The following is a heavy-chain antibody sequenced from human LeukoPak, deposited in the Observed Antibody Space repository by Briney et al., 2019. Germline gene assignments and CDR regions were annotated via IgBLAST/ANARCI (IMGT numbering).Heavy chain of an antibody. CDR3: ASLARDYVWGSYRSPHYYYYYYMDV. J-gene: IGHJ6*03. Sequence: SETLSLTCAVYGGSFSGYYWSWIRQPPGKGLEWIGEINHSGSTNYNPSLKSRVTISVDTSKNQFSLKLSSVTAADTAVYYCASLARDYVWGSYRSPHYYYYYYMDVWGKGTTVTVSS. D-gene: IGHD3-16*02. V-gene: IGHV4-34*01. CDR2: INHSGST. CDR1: GGSFSGYY.